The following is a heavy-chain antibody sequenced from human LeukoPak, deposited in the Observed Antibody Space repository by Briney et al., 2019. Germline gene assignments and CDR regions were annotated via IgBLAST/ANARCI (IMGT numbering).Heavy chain of an antibody. CDR3: ARVRRITRAFEI. D-gene: IGHD3-10*01. CDR1: GFTFSSYA. CDR2: IKQDGSEK. J-gene: IGHJ3*02. Sequence: GGSLRLSCAASGFTFSSYAMSWVRQAPGKGLEWVANIKQDGSEKYYVDSVKGRFTISRDNAKNSLYLQMNSLRAEDTAVYYCARVRRITRAFEIWGQGTMVTVSS. V-gene: IGHV3-7*01.